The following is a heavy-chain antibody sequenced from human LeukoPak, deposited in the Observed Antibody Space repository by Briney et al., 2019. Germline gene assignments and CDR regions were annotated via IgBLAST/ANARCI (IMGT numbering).Heavy chain of an antibody. J-gene: IGHJ6*03. D-gene: IGHD4-17*01. V-gene: IGHV3-20*01. CDR2: INWNGGST. CDR3: ARAVNGDYYYMDV. CDR1: GFTFDDYG. Sequence: GGSLRLSCAASGFTFDDYGMSWVRQAPGKGLEWVSGINWNGGSTGYADSVKGRFTISRDNAKNSLYLQMNSLRAEDTALYHCARAVNGDYYYMDVWGKGTTVTISS.